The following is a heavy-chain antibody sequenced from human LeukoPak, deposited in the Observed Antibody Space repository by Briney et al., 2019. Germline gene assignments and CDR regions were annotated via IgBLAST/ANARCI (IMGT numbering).Heavy chain of an antibody. CDR1: GGTFSSYA. V-gene: IGHV1-69*05. J-gene: IGHJ3*02. D-gene: IGHD2-15*01. CDR3: ARDGLSRYCSGGSCYHDAFDI. CDR2: IIPIFGTA. Sequence: GASVKVSCKASGGTFSSYAISWVRQAPGQGLEWMGGIIPIFGTANYAQKFQGRVTITTDESTSTAYMELSSLRSEDTAVYYCARDGLSRYCSGGSCYHDAFDIWGQGTMVTVSS.